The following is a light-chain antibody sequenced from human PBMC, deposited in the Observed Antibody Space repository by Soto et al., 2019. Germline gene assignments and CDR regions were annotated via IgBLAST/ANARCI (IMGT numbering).Light chain of an antibody. CDR3: QHLSSWPPST. J-gene: IGKJ2*01. CDR2: DAS. V-gene: IGKV3-11*01. Sequence: EIMLTQSPATLSLSPGERATLSCRASQSISNYLAWYQQKPGQAPRLLIYDASNRATGIPARFSGSGSGTHFPLTTSSRDPQGFAVYYCQHLSSWPPSTFGQRTKVNI. CDR1: QSISNY.